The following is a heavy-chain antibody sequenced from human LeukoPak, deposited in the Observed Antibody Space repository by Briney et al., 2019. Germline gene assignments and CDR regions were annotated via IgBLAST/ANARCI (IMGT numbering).Heavy chain of an antibody. CDR2: ISGSSSNV. J-gene: IGHJ4*02. D-gene: IGHD5-18*01. V-gene: IGHV3-48*03. CDR1: GFTFSSYE. CDR3: ARGFRDTAMFLDY. Sequence: QPGGFLRLSCAASGFTFSSYEMNWVRQAPGKGLEWISAISGSSSNVYYAASVRGRFTISRDNAENSLYLQLNTMRAEDTAVYYCARGFRDTAMFLDYWGQGTLVTVSS.